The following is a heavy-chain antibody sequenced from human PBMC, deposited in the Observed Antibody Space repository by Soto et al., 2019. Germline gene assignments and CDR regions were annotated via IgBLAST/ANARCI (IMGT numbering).Heavy chain of an antibody. Sequence: QLQLQESGSGLVKPSQTLSLTCAVSGGSISSGGYSWSWIRQPPGKGLEWIGYIYHSGSTYYNPSLKSRFTISVDRSKNQFSLKLSSVTAADTAVYYCARGRNYYGSGSYYRGIDYWGQGTLVTVSS. D-gene: IGHD3-10*01. J-gene: IGHJ4*02. CDR1: GGSISSGGYS. CDR3: ARGRNYYGSGSYYRGIDY. CDR2: IYHSGST. V-gene: IGHV4-30-2*01.